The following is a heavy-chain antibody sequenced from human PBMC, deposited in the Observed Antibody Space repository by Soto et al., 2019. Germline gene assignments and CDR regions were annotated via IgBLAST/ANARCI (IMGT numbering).Heavy chain of an antibody. CDR3: ARERYYGSGRTRVVYWFDP. D-gene: IGHD3-10*01. Sequence: EVQLVESGGGLVQPGGSLRLSCAASGFTFSSYSMNWVRQAPGKGLEWVSYISSSSSTIYYADSVKGRFTISRDNAKNSLYLQMNSLRAEDTAVYYCARERYYGSGRTRVVYWFDPWGQGTLVTVSS. V-gene: IGHV3-48*01. CDR2: ISSSSSTI. CDR1: GFTFSSYS. J-gene: IGHJ5*02.